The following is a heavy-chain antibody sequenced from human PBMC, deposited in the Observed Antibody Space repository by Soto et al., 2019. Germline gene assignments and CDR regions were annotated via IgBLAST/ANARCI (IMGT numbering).Heavy chain of an antibody. CDR1: GFLCSSYA. CDR2: ISGSGGRT. Sequence: GGSLRLSCAASGFLCSSYAMSWVRQTPGKGLEWVSGISGSGGRTYYADSVKGRFTISRDNSNNTLSLQMHILRVEDTAVYFCAKGGYYSLFDIWGQGTMVTVSS. CDR3: AKGGYYSLFDI. J-gene: IGHJ3*02. V-gene: IGHV3-23*01. D-gene: IGHD3-16*01.